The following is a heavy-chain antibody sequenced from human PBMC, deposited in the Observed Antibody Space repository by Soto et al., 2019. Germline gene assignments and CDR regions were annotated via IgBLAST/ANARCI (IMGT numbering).Heavy chain of an antibody. V-gene: IGHV4-59*08. J-gene: IGHJ6*02. Sequence: QVQLQESGPGLVKPSETLSLTCTVSGGSISSYYWSWIRQPPGKGLEWIGYIYYSGSTNYNPSLKSRVTISVDTSKNQFSLKLSSVTAADTAVYYCARLPRGAVDRYYYYGMDVWGQGTTVTVSS. CDR1: GGSISSYY. CDR2: IYYSGST. CDR3: ARLPRGAVDRYYYYGMDV. D-gene: IGHD5-12*01.